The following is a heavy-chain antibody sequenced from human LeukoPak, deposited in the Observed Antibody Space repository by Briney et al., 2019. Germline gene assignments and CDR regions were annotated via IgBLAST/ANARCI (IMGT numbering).Heavy chain of an antibody. CDR3: AARNSYGYV. CDR2: ISGSGGST. Sequence: PGGSLRLSCAASGFTFSSYAMSWVPEAPGKGLEWGPAISGSGGSTYYADSVKGRFTISRDNSKNTLYLQMNSLRAEDTAVYYCAARNSYGYVWGQGTLVTVSS. CDR1: GFTFSSYA. V-gene: IGHV3-23*01. D-gene: IGHD5-18*01. J-gene: IGHJ4*02.